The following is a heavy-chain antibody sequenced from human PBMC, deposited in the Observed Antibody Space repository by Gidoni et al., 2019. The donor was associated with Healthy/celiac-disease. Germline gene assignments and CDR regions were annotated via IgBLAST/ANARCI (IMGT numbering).Heavy chain of an antibody. Sequence: EVQLLESGGGLVQPGGSLRLSCAASGFTFSSYAMSWVRRAPGKGLEWVSAISGSGGSTYYADSVKGRFTISRDNSKNTLYLQMNSLRAEDTAVYYCAKCGGGSCYYYYGMDVWGQGTTVTVSS. J-gene: IGHJ6*02. CDR2: ISGSGGST. CDR1: GFTFSSYA. D-gene: IGHD2-15*01. CDR3: AKCGGGSCYYYYGMDV. V-gene: IGHV3-23*01.